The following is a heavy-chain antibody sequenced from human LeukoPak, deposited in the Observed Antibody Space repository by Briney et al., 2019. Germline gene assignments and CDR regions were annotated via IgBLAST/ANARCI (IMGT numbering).Heavy chain of an antibody. Sequence: SETLSLTCTVSGGSLSSYYWSWIRQPPGKGLEWIGYIYYSGSTNYNPSLKSRVTISVDTSKNQFSLKLSSVTAADTAVYYCAAVTRGWRPVDYWGQGTLVTVSS. J-gene: IGHJ4*02. V-gene: IGHV4-59*01. CDR3: AAVTRGWRPVDY. CDR2: IYYSGST. D-gene: IGHD6-19*01. CDR1: GGSLSSYY.